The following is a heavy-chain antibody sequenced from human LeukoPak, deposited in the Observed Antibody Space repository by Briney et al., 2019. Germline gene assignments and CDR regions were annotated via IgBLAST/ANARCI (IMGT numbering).Heavy chain of an antibody. CDR1: GGSISSSSYF. CDR3: ARHRFGGFYYFDY. V-gene: IGHV4-39*01. D-gene: IGHD3-10*01. J-gene: IGHJ4*02. Sequence: SETPSLTCTVSGGSISSSSYFWGWIRQPPGKGLEWIGSIYYSGSTYYNPSLKSRVTISVDTSKNQFSLKLTSVTASDTAVYYCARHRFGGFYYFDYWGQGTLVTVPS. CDR2: IYYSGST.